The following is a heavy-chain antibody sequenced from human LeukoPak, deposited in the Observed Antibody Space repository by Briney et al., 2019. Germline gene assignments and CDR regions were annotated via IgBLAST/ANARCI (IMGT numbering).Heavy chain of an antibody. CDR1: GFTFSNYR. V-gene: IGHV3-48*01. J-gene: IGHJ4*02. CDR2: ISSSRTI. CDR3: VKDRASGSYFLDLDS. Sequence: AGGSLRLSCAASGFTFSNYRMNWVRQAPGKGLEWISYISSSRTIYYADSVKGRLTISRDNSKNTLYLQMNSLRVEDTAVYYCVKDRASGSYFLDLDSWGQGTLVTVSS. D-gene: IGHD1-26*01.